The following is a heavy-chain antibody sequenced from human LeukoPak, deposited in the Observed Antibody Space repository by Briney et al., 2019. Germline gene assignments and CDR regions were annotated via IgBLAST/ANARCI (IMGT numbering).Heavy chain of an antibody. D-gene: IGHD2-21*01. CDR2: IRSKDQNSAT. Sequence: GGSLRLSCAASGFNVNNAWMSWVRQASGKGLEWVGRIRSKDQNSATAYAESVKGRFTISRDDSKNMAYLQMNSLRIEDTAVYYCESSITKAGGSWGQGTLVTVSS. V-gene: IGHV3-73*01. J-gene: IGHJ5*02. CDR1: GFNVNNAW. CDR3: ESSITKAGGS.